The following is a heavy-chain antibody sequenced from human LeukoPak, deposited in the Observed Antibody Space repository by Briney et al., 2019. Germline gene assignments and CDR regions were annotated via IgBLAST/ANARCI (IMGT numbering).Heavy chain of an antibody. V-gene: IGHV3-43*02. J-gene: IGHJ4*02. CDR1: GFTFDDYA. CDR3: AKDIADSSGWSTTIFDY. Sequence: GGSLRLSCAASGFTFDDYAMHWVRQAPGKGLEWVSLISGDGGSTYYADSVKGRFTISRDNSKNSLYLQMNSLRTEDTALYYCAKDIADSSGWSTTIFDYWGQGTLVTVSS. CDR2: ISGDGGST. D-gene: IGHD6-19*01.